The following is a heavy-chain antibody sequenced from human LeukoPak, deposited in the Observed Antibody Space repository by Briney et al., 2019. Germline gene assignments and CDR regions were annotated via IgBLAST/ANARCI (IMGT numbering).Heavy chain of an antibody. CDR1: GFTFSSYA. D-gene: IGHD3-22*01. V-gene: IGHV3-23*01. J-gene: IGHJ4*02. Sequence: PGGSLRLSCAASGFTFSSYAMSCVRQAPGKGLEWVSVISGSGGSTYYADSVKGRFTIYRDNSKNTLYLQMNSLRAEDTAVYSCAKDLAEYYYDGSGYYYLDFWGQGTLVTVSS. CDR2: ISGSGGST. CDR3: AKDLAEYYYDGSGYYYLDF.